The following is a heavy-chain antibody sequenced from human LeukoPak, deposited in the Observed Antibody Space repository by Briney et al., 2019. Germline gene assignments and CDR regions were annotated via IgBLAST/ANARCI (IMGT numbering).Heavy chain of an antibody. Sequence: GGSLRLSCAASGHTFSSYWMHWVRQAPGKGLVWVSRINSDGSSTSYADSVKGRFTISRDNAKDTLYLQMNSLRAEDTAVYYCARVSRLVGFDYWGQGTLVTVSS. CDR2: INSDGSST. J-gene: IGHJ4*02. CDR3: ARVSRLVGFDY. CDR1: GHTFSSYW. V-gene: IGHV3-74*01. D-gene: IGHD6-19*01.